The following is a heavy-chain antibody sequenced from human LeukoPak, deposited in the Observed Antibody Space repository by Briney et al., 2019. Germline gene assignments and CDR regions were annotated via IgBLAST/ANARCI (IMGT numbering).Heavy chain of an antibody. CDR2: IDWDDAK. J-gene: IGHJ4*02. Sequence: SGPTLVNPTQTLTLTCTFSGFSLNTSGICVVWIRQPPGKALEWLARIDWDDAKYYSTSLKTRLTISKDTSKNQVVLTMTNMDPVDTATYYCARLYSSSSGLFDSWGQGTLVTVSS. CDR1: GFSLNTSGIC. D-gene: IGHD6-6*01. CDR3: ARLYSSSSGLFDS. V-gene: IGHV2-70*11.